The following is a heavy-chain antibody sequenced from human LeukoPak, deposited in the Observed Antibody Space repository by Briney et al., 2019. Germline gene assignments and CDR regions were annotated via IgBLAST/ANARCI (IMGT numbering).Heavy chain of an antibody. CDR1: GFXFSSYV. D-gene: IGHD3-10*01. CDR3: AKQASDYYGSGIHHFDY. Sequence: GGSLRLSCAASGFXFSSYVISWVRQAPGKGLEWVSGISGSAGSTYYADSGKGRFTISRDNSKNTLYLKMNSLRDEDTAIYYCAKQASDYYGSGIHHFDYWGQGTLVTVSS. V-gene: IGHV3-23*01. J-gene: IGHJ4*02. CDR2: ISGSAGST.